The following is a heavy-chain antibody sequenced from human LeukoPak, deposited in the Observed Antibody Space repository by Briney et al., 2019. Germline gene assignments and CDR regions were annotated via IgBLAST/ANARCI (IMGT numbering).Heavy chain of an antibody. CDR2: ISSSTTYI. Sequence: GGSLRLSCAASGSTFNTYSMNWVRQAPGRGLEWVSSISSSTTYIYYADSVKGRFTISRDNAKNSMYLQMNSLRAEDTAVYYCARGALVRGVIRYFDYWGQGSLVTVSS. D-gene: IGHD3-10*01. CDR1: GSTFNTYS. J-gene: IGHJ4*02. CDR3: ARGALVRGVIRYFDY. V-gene: IGHV3-21*01.